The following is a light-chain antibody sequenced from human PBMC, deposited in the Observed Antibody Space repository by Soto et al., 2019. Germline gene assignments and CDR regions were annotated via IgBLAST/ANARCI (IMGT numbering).Light chain of an antibody. V-gene: IGKV1-5*03. CDR3: LQYQSYWT. CDR1: PSISRQ. J-gene: IGKJ1*01. Sequence: DIQMTQSPSTLSASVGDRVSITCLASPSISRQLAWYQQKPGKAPNLLIYQASNFKTGVPSRFTGSGSGTEFTLTISSLQPDDLATYYCLQYQSYWTFGQGTKVEVK. CDR2: QAS.